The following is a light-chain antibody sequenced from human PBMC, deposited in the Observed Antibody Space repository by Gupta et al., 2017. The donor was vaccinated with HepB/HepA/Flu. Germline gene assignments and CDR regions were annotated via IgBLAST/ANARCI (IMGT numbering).Light chain of an antibody. Sequence: SSELTQYPAVSLALGHTVSITCHGDCLRSYYESWYQQKPAQTPVLVIYYKNNRRSAIPDRFSGSCFGSKDSLPITGAQEEDEADYYCNCRDSSSNTVVFGGGTKLTVL. V-gene: IGLV3-19*01. CDR1: CLRSYY. J-gene: IGLJ2*01. CDR2: YKN. CDR3: NCRDSSSNTVV.